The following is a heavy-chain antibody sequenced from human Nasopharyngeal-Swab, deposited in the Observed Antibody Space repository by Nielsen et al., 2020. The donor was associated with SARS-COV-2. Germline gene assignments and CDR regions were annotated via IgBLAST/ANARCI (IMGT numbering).Heavy chain of an antibody. D-gene: IGHD3-10*01. CDR3: ARGPVDVLLWFGELFHSHGMDV. J-gene: IGHJ6*02. Sequence: SETLSLTCAVYGGSFSGYYRSWIRQPPGKGLEWIGEINHSGSTNYNPSLKSRVTISVDTSKNQFSLKLSSVTAADTAVYYCARGPVDVLLWFGELFHSHGMDVWGQGTTVTVSS. CDR2: INHSGST. CDR1: GGSFSGYY. V-gene: IGHV4-34*01.